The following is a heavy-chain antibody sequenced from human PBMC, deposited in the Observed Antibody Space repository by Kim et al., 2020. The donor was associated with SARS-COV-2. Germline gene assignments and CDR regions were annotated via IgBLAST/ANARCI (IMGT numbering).Heavy chain of an antibody. CDR3: ARYGPGGIDY. V-gene: IGHV4-31*03. CDR1: GGSISSGGYY. J-gene: IGHJ4*02. D-gene: IGHD4-17*01. Sequence: SETLSLTCTVSGGSISSGGYYWSWIRQHPGKGLEWIGYIYYSGSTYYNPSLKSRVTISVDTSKNQFSLKLSSVTAADTAVYYCARYGPGGIDYWGQGTLVTVSS. CDR2: IYYSGST.